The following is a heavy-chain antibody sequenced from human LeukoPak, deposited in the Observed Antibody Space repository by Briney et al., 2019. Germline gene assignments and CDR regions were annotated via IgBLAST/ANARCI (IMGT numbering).Heavy chain of an antibody. D-gene: IGHD2-15*01. V-gene: IGHV4-59*01. J-gene: IGHJ1*01. Sequence: SETLSLTCTVSGSSITSYFWTWVRQPPGKGLEWIGYIYHSGTTNYNPSLKSRVTISVDTSKSQFSLRLSSVTAADTAVYYCAQKAPYSPGYSQDWGQGTLVTVSS. CDR2: IYHSGTT. CDR3: AQKAPYSPGYSQD. CDR1: GSSITSYF.